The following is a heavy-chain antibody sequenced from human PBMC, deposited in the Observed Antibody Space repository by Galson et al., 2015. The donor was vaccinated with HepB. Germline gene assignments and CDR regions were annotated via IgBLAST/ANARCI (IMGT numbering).Heavy chain of an antibody. V-gene: IGHV3-33*01. CDR1: GFTFRNYG. CDR2: IWYDGSNS. Sequence: SLRLSCAASGFTFRNYGMHWVRQAPGKGLEWVAIIWYDGSNSYYADSVKGRFTIPRDNSKNTLYLQMNSLRAEDTAVYYCASGRASSGTYLIDYWGQGSLVTASS. CDR3: ASGRASSGTYLIDY. D-gene: IGHD3-10*01. J-gene: IGHJ4*02.